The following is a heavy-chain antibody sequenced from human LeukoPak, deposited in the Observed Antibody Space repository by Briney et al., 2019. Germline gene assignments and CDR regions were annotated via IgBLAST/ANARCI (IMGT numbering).Heavy chain of an antibody. D-gene: IGHD3-10*01. CDR3: ACNSGSYYNLDY. J-gene: IGHJ4*02. CDR1: GYTFTSYD. Sequence: ASVKVSCKASGYTFTSYDINWVRQATGQGLEWMGWMNPNSGNTGYAQKFQGRVTMTRNTSISTACMELSSLRSEDTAVYYCACNSGSYYNLDYWGQGTLVTVSS. CDR2: MNPNSGNT. V-gene: IGHV1-8*01.